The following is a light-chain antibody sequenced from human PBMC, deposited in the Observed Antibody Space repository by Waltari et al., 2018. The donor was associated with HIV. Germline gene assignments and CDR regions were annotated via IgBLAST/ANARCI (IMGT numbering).Light chain of an antibody. CDR1: SSHGGGDNS. CDR3: SSYTGSDNLV. CDR2: EVS. V-gene: IGLV2-8*01. Sequence: QSPLTQPPSASGSPRQSVPISCTGTSSHGGGDNSVSWYQQHPGKAPKIMIYEVSKRPSGVPDRFSGSGSGNTASLTVSGLQAEDEADYYCSSYTGSDNLVFGGGTKLTVL. J-gene: IGLJ2*01.